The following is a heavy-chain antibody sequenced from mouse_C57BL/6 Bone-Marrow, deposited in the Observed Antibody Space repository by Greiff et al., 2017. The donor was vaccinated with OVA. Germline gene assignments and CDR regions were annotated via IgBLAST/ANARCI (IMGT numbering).Heavy chain of an antibody. V-gene: IGHV5-9-1*02. CDR1: GFTFSSYA. CDR2: ISSGGDYI. Sequence: EVQLVESGEGLVKPGGSLQLSCAASGFTFSSYAMSWVRQTPEKRLEWVAYISSGGDYIYYADTVKGRFTISRDNARNTLYLQMSSLKSEDTAMYYCTRDPGEYYYGRFAYWGQGTLVTVSA. D-gene: IGHD1-1*01. J-gene: IGHJ3*01. CDR3: TRDPGEYYYGRFAY.